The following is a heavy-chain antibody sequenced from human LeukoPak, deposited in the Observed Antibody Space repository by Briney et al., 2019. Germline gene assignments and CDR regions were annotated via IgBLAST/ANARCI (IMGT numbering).Heavy chain of an antibody. CDR2: IKQDGSEK. Sequence: PGGSLRLSCAASGFTLSSYWMSWVRQAPGKGLEWVANIKQDGSEKYYVDSVKGRFTISRDNAKNSLYLQMNSLRAEDTAVYYCARDEGGFDYWGQGTLVTVSS. V-gene: IGHV3-7*01. CDR3: ARDEGGFDY. CDR1: GFTLSSYW. J-gene: IGHJ4*02.